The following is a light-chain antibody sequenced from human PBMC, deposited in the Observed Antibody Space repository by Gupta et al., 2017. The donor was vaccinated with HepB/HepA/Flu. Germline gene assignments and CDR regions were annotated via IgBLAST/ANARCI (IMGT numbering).Light chain of an antibody. J-gene: IGKJ3*01. V-gene: IGKV1-12*01. CDR2: AAS. CDR1: HDITNW. CDR3: QQANSFPFT. Sequence: DIQMTQSPSSVYASVGDRVTITCRASHDITNWLAWYQQKPGKAPKLLIYAASSLQSGVPSKFSGSGSGTLFTLTISSLQPEDSATYFCQQANSFPFTFGPGTKVDIK.